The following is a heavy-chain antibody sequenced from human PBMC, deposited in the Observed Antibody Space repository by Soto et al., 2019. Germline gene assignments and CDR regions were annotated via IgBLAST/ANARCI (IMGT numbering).Heavy chain of an antibody. CDR2: IWYDGSNK. CDR3: ARDHETPNDYYYYYYGMDV. V-gene: IGHV3-33*01. J-gene: IGHJ6*02. D-gene: IGHD1-1*01. CDR1: GFTFSSYG. Sequence: QVQLVESGGGVVQPGRSLRLSCAASGFTFSSYGMHWVRQAPGKGLEWVAAIWYDGSNKYYADSVKGRFTISRDNSKNTLYLQMNSLSAEDTAVYYCARDHETPNDYYYYYYGMDVWGQGTTVTVSS.